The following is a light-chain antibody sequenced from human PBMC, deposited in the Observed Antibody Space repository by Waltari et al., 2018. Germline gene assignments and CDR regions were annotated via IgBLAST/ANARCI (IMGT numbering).Light chain of an antibody. CDR2: DAS. CDR1: QSVSSS. Sequence: EIVLTQSPATLSLSPGERATLSCRASQSVSSSLAWYQQKPGQAPRLLIYDASNRATGIPARFSGSGAGTDFALTISSLEPEDVAVYYCQQRSNWPPTWTFGQGTKVEIK. V-gene: IGKV3-11*01. CDR3: QQRSNWPPTWT. J-gene: IGKJ1*01.